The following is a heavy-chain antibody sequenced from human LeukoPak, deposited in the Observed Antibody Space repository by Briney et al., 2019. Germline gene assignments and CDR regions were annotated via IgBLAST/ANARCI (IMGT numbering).Heavy chain of an antibody. CDR2: IIPIFGIA. V-gene: IGHV1-69*13. Sequence: SVKVSCKASGGTFSSYAISWVRQAPGQGLEWMGGIIPIFGIANYAQKFQGRVTITADESTSTAYMELSSLRSEDTAVYYCVRDTVSSGWYESGSFDYWGQGTLVTVSS. J-gene: IGHJ4*02. CDR1: GGTFSSYA. D-gene: IGHD6-19*01. CDR3: VRDTVSSGWYESGSFDY.